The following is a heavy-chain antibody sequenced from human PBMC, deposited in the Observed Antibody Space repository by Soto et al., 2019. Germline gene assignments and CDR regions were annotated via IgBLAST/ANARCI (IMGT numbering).Heavy chain of an antibody. CDR1: GFTFSSYG. J-gene: IGHJ4*02. Sequence: VGSLRLSGAASGFTFSSYGMHWVRQAPGKGLEWVAVIWYDGNDKYYADFVKGRFTISRDNAKNTVSLQMNSLRAEDTAVYYCARDRHSSSSGYFEYWGQGTLVTVSS. CDR3: ARDRHSSSSGYFEY. CDR2: IWYDGNDK. V-gene: IGHV3-33*01. D-gene: IGHD6-6*01.